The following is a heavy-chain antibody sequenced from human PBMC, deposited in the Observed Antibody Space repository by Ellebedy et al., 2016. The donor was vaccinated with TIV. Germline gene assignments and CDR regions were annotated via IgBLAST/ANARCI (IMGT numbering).Heavy chain of an antibody. CDR3: ARDFSELPFDY. D-gene: IGHD1-26*01. Sequence: GESLKISCAASGFTFRSYSTNSVRQAPGKGLEWVSSISSSSSYIYYADSVKGRFTISRDNAKNSLYLQMNSLRAEDTAVYYCARDFSELPFDYWGQGTLVTVSS. V-gene: IGHV3-21*01. CDR2: ISSSSSYI. CDR1: GFTFRSYS. J-gene: IGHJ4*02.